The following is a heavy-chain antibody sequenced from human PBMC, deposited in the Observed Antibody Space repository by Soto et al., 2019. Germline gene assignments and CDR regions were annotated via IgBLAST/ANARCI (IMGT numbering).Heavy chain of an antibody. Sequence: QVQLVQSGAEVKKPGASVKVSCKASGYTFTSYYIHWVRQAPGQGLEWMGIINPSGGITTYAQKLQGRVTMSRDTATSTVNMELSSLRYEETAGYYCARDGSGSKNYDFCDMDVWGKGTTVTVSS. D-gene: IGHD3-10*01. V-gene: IGHV1-46*03. J-gene: IGHJ6*03. CDR1: GYTFTSYY. CDR3: ARDGSGSKNYDFCDMDV. CDR2: INPSGGIT.